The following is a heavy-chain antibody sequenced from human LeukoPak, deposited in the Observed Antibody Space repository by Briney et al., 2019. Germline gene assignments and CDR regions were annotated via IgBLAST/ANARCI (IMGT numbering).Heavy chain of an antibody. CDR2: IYYSGST. Sequence: SETLSLTCTVSGGSISSYYWSWIRKPPGKGLEWIGYIYYSGSTNYNPSLKSRVTISVDTSKNQFSLKLSSVTAADTAVYYCATLGTTSPRNFDYWGQGTLVTVSS. V-gene: IGHV4-59*01. CDR1: GGSISSYY. J-gene: IGHJ4*02. CDR3: ATLGTTSPRNFDY. D-gene: IGHD1-1*01.